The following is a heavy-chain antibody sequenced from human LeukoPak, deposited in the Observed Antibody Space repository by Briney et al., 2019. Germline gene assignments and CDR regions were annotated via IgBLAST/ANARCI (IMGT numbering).Heavy chain of an antibody. CDR3: AAGGEAAPGNYFDY. CDR2: MYSGGST. Sequence: PGGSLRLSCASSGFTVSSNYMTWVRQAPGKGLEWVSVMYSGGSTYYADSVKGRFTISRDNSKNTLYLQMNSLRAEDTAVYYCAAGGEAAPGNYFDYWGQGTLVTVSS. J-gene: IGHJ4*02. V-gene: IGHV3-53*01. D-gene: IGHD6-13*01. CDR1: GFTVSSNY.